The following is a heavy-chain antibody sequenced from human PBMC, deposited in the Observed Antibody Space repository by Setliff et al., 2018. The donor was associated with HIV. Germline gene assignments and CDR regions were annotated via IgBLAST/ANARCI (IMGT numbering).Heavy chain of an antibody. Sequence: ASVKVSCKASGYTFTGYYMHWVRQAPGQGLEWMGWINPNSGGTNYAQKFQGRVTMTRDTSISTAYMELSRLRSDDTAVYYCAGDQGYYDSSGYHYVGDAFDIWGQGTMVTVSS. V-gene: IGHV1-2*02. D-gene: IGHD3-22*01. CDR2: INPNSGGT. CDR1: GYTFTGYY. CDR3: AGDQGYYDSSGYHYVGDAFDI. J-gene: IGHJ3*02.